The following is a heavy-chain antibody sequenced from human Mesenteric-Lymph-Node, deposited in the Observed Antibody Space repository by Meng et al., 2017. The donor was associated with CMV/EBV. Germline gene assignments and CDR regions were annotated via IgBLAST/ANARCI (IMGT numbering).Heavy chain of an antibody. CDR2: IRHDGSNQ. Sequence: FRSYAMHWVRQAAGKGLEWVAFIRHDGSNQYYADSVKGRFTIARDNSKNTLYLQMNSLRADDTAVYSCAKVQVSSRFDYYYYGMDVWGQGTTVTVSS. J-gene: IGHJ6*02. CDR1: FRSYA. CDR3: AKVQVSSRFDYYYYGMDV. D-gene: IGHD6-13*01. V-gene: IGHV3-30*02.